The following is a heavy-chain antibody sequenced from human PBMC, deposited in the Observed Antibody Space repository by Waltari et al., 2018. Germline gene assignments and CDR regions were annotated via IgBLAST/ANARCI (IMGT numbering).Heavy chain of an antibody. D-gene: IGHD2-21*01. CDR1: GYSFTSYW. CDR3: ARRIAYCGGDCYSGGADY. Sequence: EVQLVQSGAEVKKPGESLKISCKGSGYSFTSYWIGWVRQMHGKGLEWMGIIYPGDSDTRYSPSFQGQVTISADKSISTAYLQWSSLKASDTAMYYCARRIAYCGGDCYSGGADYWGQGTLVTVSS. V-gene: IGHV5-51*01. CDR2: IYPGDSDT. J-gene: IGHJ4*02.